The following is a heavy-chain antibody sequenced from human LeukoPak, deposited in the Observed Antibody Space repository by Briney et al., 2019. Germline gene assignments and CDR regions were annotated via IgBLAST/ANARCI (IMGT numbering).Heavy chain of an antibody. V-gene: IGHV4-61*02. CDR3: ARAITINFDY. D-gene: IGHD3-3*01. CDR2: IYTSGST. CDR1: GGSLSRGSYY. J-gene: IGHJ4*02. Sequence: SETMSLASTVSGGSLSRGSYYWNWIRHPAGKGLEWIGRIYTSGSTHYNPSLKSRVTISVDTSKNQFSLKLSSVTAADTAVYYCARAITINFDYWGQGTLVTVSS.